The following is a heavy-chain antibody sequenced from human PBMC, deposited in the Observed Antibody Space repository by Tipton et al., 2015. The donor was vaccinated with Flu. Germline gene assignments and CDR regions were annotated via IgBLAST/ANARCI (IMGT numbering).Heavy chain of an antibody. V-gene: IGHV4-4*07. Sequence: TLSLTCNVSGDSISGYYWGWVRQPVGKGLEWIGRIYPGGSTSYSPSLKSRVTMSTDTAKNQFSLEVRFVTAADTAVYYCARGCPTYSDSWSGLVVSGLDVWGRGTAVTVSS. J-gene: IGHJ6*02. D-gene: IGHD3-3*02. CDR1: GDSISGYY. CDR3: ARGCPTYSDSWSGLVVSGLDV. CDR2: IYPGGST.